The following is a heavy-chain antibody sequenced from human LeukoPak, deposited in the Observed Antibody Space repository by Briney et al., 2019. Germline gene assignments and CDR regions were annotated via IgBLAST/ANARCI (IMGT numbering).Heavy chain of an antibody. CDR1: GGSISSGSYY. CDR3: ARDHLPYCSGGNCYVRGFDP. Sequence: SETLSLTCTVSGGSISSGSYYWSWIRQPAGKGLEWIGRIYTSGSTNYNPSLKSRVTISLDKSKNQFSLKLSSVTAADTAVYYCARDHLPYCSGGNCYVRGFDPWGQGTLVTVSS. CDR2: IYTSGST. V-gene: IGHV4-61*02. J-gene: IGHJ5*02. D-gene: IGHD2-15*01.